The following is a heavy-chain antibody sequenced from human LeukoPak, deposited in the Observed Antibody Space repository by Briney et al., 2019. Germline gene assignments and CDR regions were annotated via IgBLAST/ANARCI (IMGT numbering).Heavy chain of an antibody. CDR2: IYTSGST. D-gene: IGHD6-19*01. J-gene: IGHJ4*02. CDR1: GGSLSSYY. Sequence: SETLSLTCTVTGGSLSSYYWSWIRQPAGKGLEWIGRIYTSGSTNYNPSLKSRVTMSVDTSKNQFSLKLSSVTAADTAVYYCARVLWVAGRWYFDYWGQGTRVTVSS. V-gene: IGHV4-4*07. CDR3: ARVLWVAGRWYFDY.